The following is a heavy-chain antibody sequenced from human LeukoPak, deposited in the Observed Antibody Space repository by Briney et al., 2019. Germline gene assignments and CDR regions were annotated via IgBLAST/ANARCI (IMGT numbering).Heavy chain of an antibody. CDR3: ARVSSPLQYNWFDP. V-gene: IGHV1-2*06. CDR1: GYTFIGYY. D-gene: IGHD1-14*01. J-gene: IGHJ5*02. Sequence: ASVRVSCKASGYTFIGYYLHWVRQAPGQGLEWMGRIHPNSGDTHYAQRFQGRVTMTRDTSISTAYMEFSRLRPDDTAVYYCARVSSPLQYNWFDPWGQGTLVTVSS. CDR2: IHPNSGDT.